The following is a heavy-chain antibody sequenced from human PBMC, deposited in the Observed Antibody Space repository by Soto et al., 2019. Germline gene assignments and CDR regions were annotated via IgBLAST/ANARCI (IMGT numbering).Heavy chain of an antibody. V-gene: IGHV3-66*01. CDR1: GLTVSSNY. D-gene: IGHD3-22*01. J-gene: IGHJ3*02. CDR3: ARNYYDSSGYYYGGAFDI. CDR2: IYSDDST. Sequence: GGSLRLSCAASGLTVSSNYMSWVRQAPGKGLEWVSVIYSDDSTFYSDSVKGRFTISRDNSKNTLYLQMNSLRAEDTAVYYCARNYYDSSGYYYGGAFDIWGQGTMVTVS.